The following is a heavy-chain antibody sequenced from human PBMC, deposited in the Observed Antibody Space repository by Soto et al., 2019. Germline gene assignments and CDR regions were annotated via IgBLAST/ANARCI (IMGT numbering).Heavy chain of an antibody. Sequence: SETLSLTCTVSNYSISSGYYWGWIRQSPGEGLEWIVSMYHSGTTYYNPSLKSRVTISIDTSKNQFTLKLTSVTSADTALYFCAKENTPDYGDYVDYWGQGTLVTVSS. V-gene: IGHV4-38-2*02. CDR3: AKENTPDYGDYVDY. J-gene: IGHJ4*02. D-gene: IGHD4-17*01. CDR1: NYSISSGYY. CDR2: MYHSGTT.